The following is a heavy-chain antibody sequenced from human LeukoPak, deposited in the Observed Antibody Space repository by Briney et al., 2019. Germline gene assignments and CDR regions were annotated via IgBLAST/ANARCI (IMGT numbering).Heavy chain of an antibody. Sequence: PSETLSLTCTVSGVSISTRNYYWGWIRQPPGKGLEWIGNIFYSGSTNYNPSLKSRVTISVDMSKNQFSLKLSSVTAADTAVYYCARDPGGGYKDDALDIWGQGTMVTVSS. CDR1: GVSISTRNYY. CDR3: ARDPGGGYKDDALDI. J-gene: IGHJ3*02. D-gene: IGHD3-16*01. CDR2: IFYSGST. V-gene: IGHV4-39*07.